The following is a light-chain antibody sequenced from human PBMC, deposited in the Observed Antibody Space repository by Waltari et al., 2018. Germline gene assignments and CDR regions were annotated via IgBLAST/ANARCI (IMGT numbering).Light chain of an antibody. CDR1: QSVGRS. V-gene: IGKV3-20*01. CDR3: QHYVRLPAT. Sequence: ETVLTQSPGTLSLSPGERATLSCRASQSVGRSLAWYQQKPGQAPRLLIYGASSRATGIPDRVRGSGSGTDFSLTISRLEPEDFAVYYCQHYVRLPATFGQGTKVEIK. J-gene: IGKJ1*01. CDR2: GAS.